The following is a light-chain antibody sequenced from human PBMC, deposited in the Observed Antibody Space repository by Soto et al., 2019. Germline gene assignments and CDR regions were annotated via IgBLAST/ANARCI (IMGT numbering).Light chain of an antibody. V-gene: IGLV2-8*01. CDR3: SSYAGSNNYV. J-gene: IGLJ1*01. CDR2: EVS. CDR1: SSDVGGCNY. Sequence: QSVLTQPPSASGSPGQSVTISCTGTSSDVGGCNYVSWYQQHPGKAPKLMIYEVSKRPSGVPDRFSGSKSGNTASLTVSGLQAEDEADYYCSSYAGSNNYVFGTGTRSPS.